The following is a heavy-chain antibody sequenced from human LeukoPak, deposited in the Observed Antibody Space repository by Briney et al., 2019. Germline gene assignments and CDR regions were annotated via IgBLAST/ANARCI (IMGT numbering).Heavy chain of an antibody. CDR3: ARQYCTNGVCPPRWFDP. V-gene: IGHV4-39*01. CDR2: IYHSGST. D-gene: IGHD2-8*01. CDR1: GGSLTSSSYN. J-gene: IGHJ5*02. Sequence: SETLSLTCPVSGGSLTSSSYNWGWLRQPPGKGLEWLGSIYHSGSTYYNPSLKSRVTISVDTSKNQFSLKLSSVTAADTAVYYCARQYCTNGVCPPRWFDPWGQGTLVTVSS.